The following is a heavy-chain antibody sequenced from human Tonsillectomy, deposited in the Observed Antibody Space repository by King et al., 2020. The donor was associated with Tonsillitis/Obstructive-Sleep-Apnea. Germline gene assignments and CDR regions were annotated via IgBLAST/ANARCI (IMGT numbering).Heavy chain of an antibody. V-gene: IGHV3-30*04. CDR2: ISYDGSNK. Sequence: VQLVESGGGVVQPGRSLRLSCAASGFTFNNYPMHWVRQAPGKGLEWVAVISYDGSNKYYADSVKGRFPISRDNSKNTLFLLMNTLRAEDTAVYYCVRYGGNAFDIWGPGTMVTVSS. CDR1: GFTFNNYP. D-gene: IGHD4-23*01. CDR3: VRYGGNAFDI. J-gene: IGHJ3*02.